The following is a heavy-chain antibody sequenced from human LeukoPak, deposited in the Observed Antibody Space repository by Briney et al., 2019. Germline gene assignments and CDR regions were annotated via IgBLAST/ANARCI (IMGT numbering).Heavy chain of an antibody. CDR1: GFTFSSYE. CDR3: ARDPYSGGYGDYYYYYMDL. Sequence: GGSLRLSCAASGFTFSSYEMNWVRQAPGKGLEWVSYISSSGSTIYYADSVKGRFTISRDNAKNSLYLQMNSLRAEDTVVYYCARDPYSGGYGDYYYYYMDLWGQGTTVTISS. CDR2: ISSSGSTI. J-gene: IGHJ6*03. D-gene: IGHD1-26*01. V-gene: IGHV3-48*03.